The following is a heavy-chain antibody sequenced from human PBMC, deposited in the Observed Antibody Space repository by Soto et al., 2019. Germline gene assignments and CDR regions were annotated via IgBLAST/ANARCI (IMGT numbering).Heavy chain of an antibody. V-gene: IGHV4-59*01. Sequence: QVQLQESGPGLVKPSETLSLTCIVSGGAISTYYWSWIRQPPGKGLEWLGYIYYSGSTDYSPSLKRRVTISVDTSKNQFSLKLSSVTAADTALYYCARGRSGYYSRAALDIWGQGTMVTVSS. D-gene: IGHD5-12*01. CDR3: ARGRSGYYSRAALDI. CDR1: GGAISTYY. J-gene: IGHJ3*02. CDR2: IYYSGST.